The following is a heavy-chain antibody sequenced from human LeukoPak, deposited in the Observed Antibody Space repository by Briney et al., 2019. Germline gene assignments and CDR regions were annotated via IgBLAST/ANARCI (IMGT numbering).Heavy chain of an antibody. CDR1: GFTFGSYA. Sequence: PGGSLRLSCATSGFTFGSYAMTWVRQAPGKGLEWVSGISYSGVSTYYGDSVKGRFTISRDNAENTLYLQMNSLRAEDTAVYYCARSISSSSSFDYWGQGTLVTVSS. CDR3: ARSISSSSSFDY. CDR2: ISYSGVST. D-gene: IGHD6-6*01. J-gene: IGHJ4*02. V-gene: IGHV3-23*01.